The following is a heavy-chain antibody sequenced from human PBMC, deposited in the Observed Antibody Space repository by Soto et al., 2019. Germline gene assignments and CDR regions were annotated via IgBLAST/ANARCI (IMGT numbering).Heavy chain of an antibody. Sequence: QVQLQQWGARLLKPSETLSRTCAVYGGSFSGYYWSWIRQPPGKGLEWIGEINHSGSTNYNPSLKSRVIISVDTSKNQFSLKLSSVTAADTAVYHCARQIAVAGGMVIDYWGQGTLITVSS. CDR1: GGSFSGYY. V-gene: IGHV4-34*01. CDR2: INHSGST. D-gene: IGHD6-19*01. CDR3: ARQIAVAGGMVIDY. J-gene: IGHJ4*02.